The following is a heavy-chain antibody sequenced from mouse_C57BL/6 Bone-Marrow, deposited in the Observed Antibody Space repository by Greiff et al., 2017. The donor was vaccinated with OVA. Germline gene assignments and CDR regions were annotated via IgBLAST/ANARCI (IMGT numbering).Heavy chain of an antibody. J-gene: IGHJ3*02. D-gene: IGHD2-3*01. CDR1: GYTFTDYY. Sequence: EVQLQESGPVLVKPGASVKMSCKASGYTFTDYYMNWVKQSHGKSLEWIGVINPYNGGTSYNQKFKGKATLTVDKSSSTAYMELNSLTSEDSAVYYCANDGYPGAWWGQGTLVTVSA. V-gene: IGHV1-19*01. CDR3: ANDGYPGAW. CDR2: INPYNGGT.